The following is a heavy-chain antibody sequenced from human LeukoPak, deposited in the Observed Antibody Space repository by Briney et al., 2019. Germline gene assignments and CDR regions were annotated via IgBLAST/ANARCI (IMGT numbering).Heavy chain of an antibody. D-gene: IGHD3-16*01. CDR2: IIPIFGTA. V-gene: IGHV1-69*06. Sequence: ASVKVSCKASGGTFSSYAISWVRQAPGQGLEWMGGIIPIFGTANYAQKFQGRVTITADKSTSTAYMELSSLRSEDTAVYYCARGGDDAYYYYYYMDVWGKGTTVTVSS. CDR3: ARGGDDAYYYYYYMDV. J-gene: IGHJ6*03. CDR1: GGTFSSYA.